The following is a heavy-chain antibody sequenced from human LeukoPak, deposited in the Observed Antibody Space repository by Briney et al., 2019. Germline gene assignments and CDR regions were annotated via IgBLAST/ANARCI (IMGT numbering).Heavy chain of an antibody. V-gene: IGHV7-4-1*02. CDR3: AGGKSRHYYDSSGYYYPNWFDP. CDR2: INTNTGNP. D-gene: IGHD3-22*01. CDR1: GYTFTSYA. J-gene: IGHJ5*02. Sequence: ASVKVSCKASGYTFTSYAMNWVRQAPGQGLEWMGWINTNTGNPTYAQGFTGRFVFSLDTSVSTAYLQISSLKAEDTAVYYCAGGKSRHYYDSSGYYYPNWFDPWGQGTLVTVSS.